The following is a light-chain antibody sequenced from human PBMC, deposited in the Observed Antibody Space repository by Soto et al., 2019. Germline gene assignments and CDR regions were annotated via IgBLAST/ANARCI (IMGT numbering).Light chain of an antibody. Sequence: IVMTQSPATLSVSPWERATLSCKASQSISSNVAWYQQKPGQAPRLLIYGASTRATGIPARFSGSGSGTDFTLTISSLQSEDFAVYFCQQYNNWPPVTFGGGTKVDIK. V-gene: IGKV3-15*01. CDR2: GAS. J-gene: IGKJ4*01. CDR1: QSISSN. CDR3: QQYNNWPPVT.